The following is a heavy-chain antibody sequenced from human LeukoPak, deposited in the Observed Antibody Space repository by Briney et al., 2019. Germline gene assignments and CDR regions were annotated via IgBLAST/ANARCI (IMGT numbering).Heavy chain of an antibody. V-gene: IGHV3-21*01. Sequence: GGSLRLSCAASGFTFSSYSMNWVRQAPGKGLEWVSSISSSSSYIYYADSVKGRFTISRDNARNSLYLQMNSLRAEDTAVYYCARREGYCSGGSCYGYLDYWGQGTLVTVSS. J-gene: IGHJ4*02. CDR1: GFTFSSYS. CDR2: ISSSSSYI. D-gene: IGHD2-15*01. CDR3: ARREGYCSGGSCYGYLDY.